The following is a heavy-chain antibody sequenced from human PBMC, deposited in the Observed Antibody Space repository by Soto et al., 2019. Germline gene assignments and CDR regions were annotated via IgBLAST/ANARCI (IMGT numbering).Heavy chain of an antibody. J-gene: IGHJ6*02. Sequence: SVKVSCNASGYTFTSYYMHWVRQAPGQGLEWMGIINPRGGSTSYAQKFQGRVTMTRDTSTSTVYMELGSLRSEDTAVYYCARDFGSSYYYYYGMDVWAQGTTVTVYS. CDR2: INPRGGST. D-gene: IGHD6-6*01. CDR3: ARDFGSSYYYYYGMDV. V-gene: IGHV1-46*01. CDR1: GYTFTSYY.